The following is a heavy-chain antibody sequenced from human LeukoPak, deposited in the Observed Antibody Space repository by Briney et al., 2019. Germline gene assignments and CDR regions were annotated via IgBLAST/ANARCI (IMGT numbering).Heavy chain of an antibody. D-gene: IGHD5-12*01. CDR2: IYYSGST. CDR3: ARSGSGYLRYYFDY. V-gene: IGHV4-59*12. J-gene: IGHJ4*02. Sequence: SETLSLTCTVSGGSISSYYWSWIRQPPGKGLEWIGYIYYSGSTNYNPSLKSRVTISVDTSTNQFSLQLSSVTAADTAVYYCARSGSGYLRYYFDYWGQGTLVTVSS. CDR1: GGSISSYY.